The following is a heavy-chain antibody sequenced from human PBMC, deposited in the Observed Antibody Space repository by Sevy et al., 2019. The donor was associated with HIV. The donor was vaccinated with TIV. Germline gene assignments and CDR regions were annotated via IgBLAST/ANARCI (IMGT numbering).Heavy chain of an antibody. D-gene: IGHD2-15*01. V-gene: IGHV3-21*01. J-gene: IGHJ6*02. CDR3: ARVKAYCSGGSCYSTMGADV. Sequence: GGSLRLSCAVSGFTFSTYSMTWVRQAPGKGLEWVSSISSSSNYIYYPDSVKGRFTISRDNAKNSLYLQMNSLSAEDTAVYYCARVKAYCSGGSCYSTMGADVWGQGTTVTVSS. CDR2: ISSSSNYI. CDR1: GFTFSTYS.